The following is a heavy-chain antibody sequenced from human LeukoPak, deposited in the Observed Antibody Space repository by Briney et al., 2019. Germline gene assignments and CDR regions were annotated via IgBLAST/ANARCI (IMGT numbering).Heavy chain of an antibody. J-gene: IGHJ6*03. CDR2: ISYDGSNK. CDR3: AKDLEFGPYYYYYMAV. CDR1: GFTFSSYG. Sequence: PGRSLRLSCAASGFTFSSYGMHWVRQAPGKGLEWVAVISYDGSNKYYADSVKGRFTISRDNSKNTLYLQMNSLRAEDTAVYYCAKDLEFGPYYYYYMAVWGKGTTVTVSS. V-gene: IGHV3-30*18. D-gene: IGHD3/OR15-3a*01.